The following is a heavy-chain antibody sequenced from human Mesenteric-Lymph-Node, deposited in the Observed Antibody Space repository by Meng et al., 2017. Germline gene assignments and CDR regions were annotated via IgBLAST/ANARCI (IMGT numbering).Heavy chain of an antibody. CDR1: GFTFSSYE. CDR3: ARDMMD. CDR2: INPGGSFS. V-gene: IGHV3-74*01. D-gene: IGHD3-16*01. Sequence: GESLKISCAASGFTFSSYEMNWVRQAPGKGLVCVSRINPGGSFSNNADSVKGRFTVSRDNSRNTLYLQMDSLRVDDTAMYYCARDMMDLGQGTLVTVSS. J-gene: IGHJ4*02.